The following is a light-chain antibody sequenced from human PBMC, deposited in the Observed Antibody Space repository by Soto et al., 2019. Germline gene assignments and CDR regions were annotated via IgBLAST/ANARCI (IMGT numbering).Light chain of an antibody. J-gene: IGKJ1*01. CDR3: QPSYSPLSWT. Sequence: DIQMTQSPSSLSVSVGDRVTITCRASQSISTFLNWYQQKPGKAPKLLIYAASYLQSGVPSRFSGSGSGTDFILTISSLQAEDFATYYCQPSYSPLSWTFGQGTKVEIK. V-gene: IGKV1-39*01. CDR2: AAS. CDR1: QSISTF.